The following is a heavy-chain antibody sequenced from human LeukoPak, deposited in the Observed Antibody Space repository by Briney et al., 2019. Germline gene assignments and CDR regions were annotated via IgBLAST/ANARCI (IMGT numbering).Heavy chain of an antibody. CDR3: ARTYYYGSGSDHNWFDP. Sequence: HGGALEISWWGSGFRFTSYWIGWGRPVPGKGLEGRGIIYPVDSDTRYSPSFQGQVTISADQSISTAYLQWSSLKASDTAMYYCARTYYYGSGSDHNWFDPWGQGTLVTVSS. CDR2: IYPVDSDT. D-gene: IGHD3-10*01. CDR1: GFRFTSYW. V-gene: IGHV5-51*01. J-gene: IGHJ5*02.